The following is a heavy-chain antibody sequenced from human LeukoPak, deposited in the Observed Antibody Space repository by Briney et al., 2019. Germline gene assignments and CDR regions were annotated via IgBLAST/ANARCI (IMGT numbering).Heavy chain of an antibody. D-gene: IGHD6-19*01. V-gene: IGHV4-59*01. Sequence: SETLSLTCTVSGGSISSYYWSWIRQPPGKGLEWIGYIYYSGSTNYNPSLKSRVTISVDTSKNHFSLKLSSVTAADTAVYYCARGAVAAPNFDYWGQGTLVTVSS. CDR3: ARGAVAAPNFDY. J-gene: IGHJ4*02. CDR1: GGSISSYY. CDR2: IYYSGST.